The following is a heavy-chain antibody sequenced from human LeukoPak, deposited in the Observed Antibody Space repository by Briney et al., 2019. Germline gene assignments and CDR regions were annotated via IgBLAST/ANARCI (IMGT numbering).Heavy chain of an antibody. D-gene: IGHD4-11*01. J-gene: IGHJ4*02. CDR2: ISSNSRTV. CDR3: AKGGYSRPDY. CDR1: GFPFSNYG. Sequence: GGSLRLSCAASGFPFSNYGMDWVRQAPGKGLEWVSYISSNSRTVNYADPVKGRFTISRDNAKNSLSLQMNSLRAEDTAVYYCAKGGYSRPDYWGQGTLVTVSS. V-gene: IGHV3-48*01.